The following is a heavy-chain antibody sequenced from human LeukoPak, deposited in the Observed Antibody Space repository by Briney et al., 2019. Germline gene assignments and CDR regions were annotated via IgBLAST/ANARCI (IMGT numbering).Heavy chain of an antibody. CDR1: GGSFSGYY. J-gene: IGHJ4*02. CDR3: ARASPLYCSSTSCHFEDI. D-gene: IGHD2-2*01. V-gene: IGHV4-34*01. CDR2: INHSGST. Sequence: SETLSLTCAVYGGSFSGYYWSWIRQPPGKGLEWIGEINHSGSTNYNPSLKSRVTISVDTSKNQFSLKLSSVTAADTAVYYCARASPLYCSSTSCHFEDIWGQGTLVTVSS.